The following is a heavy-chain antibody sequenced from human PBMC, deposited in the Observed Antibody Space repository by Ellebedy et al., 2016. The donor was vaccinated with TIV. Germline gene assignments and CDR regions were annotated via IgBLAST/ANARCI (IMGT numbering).Heavy chain of an antibody. D-gene: IGHD5-18*01. J-gene: IGHJ3*02. Sequence: PGGSLRLSCAAPGFKFRSYGMNWVRQAPGRGLEWVSTISSSSSYIYYADSVKGRFTISRDNVKNSLYLQMNSLRAEDTAVYYCARGADTTMVWGALDIWGQGTVVTVSS. CDR3: ARGADTTMVWGALDI. CDR1: GFKFRSYG. CDR2: ISSSSSYI. V-gene: IGHV3-21*01.